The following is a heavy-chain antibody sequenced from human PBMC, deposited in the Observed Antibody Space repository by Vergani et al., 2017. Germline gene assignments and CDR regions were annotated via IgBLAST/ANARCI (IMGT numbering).Heavy chain of an antibody. CDR3: ARGNYDFWSGYYNHYYYYYMDV. CDR1: GGSINNYY. D-gene: IGHD3-3*01. V-gene: IGHV4-59*01. J-gene: IGHJ6*03. CDR2: IYYSGST. Sequence: QVQLQESGPGLVKPSETLSLTCTVSGGSINNYYWSWIRQPPGKGLEWIGYIYYSGSTNYNPSLKSRVTISVDTSKNQFSLKLSSVTAADTAVYYCARGNYDFWSGYYNHYYYYYMDVWGKGTTVTVSS.